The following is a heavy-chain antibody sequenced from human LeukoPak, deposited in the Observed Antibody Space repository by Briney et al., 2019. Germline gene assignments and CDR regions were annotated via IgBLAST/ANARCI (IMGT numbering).Heavy chain of an antibody. CDR3: AREPHSSGWYRDAFDI. Sequence: SETLSLTCTVSGSSISSYYWSWIRQPAGKGLEWIGRIYTSGSTNYNPSLKSRVTMSVDTSKNQFSLKLSSVTAADTAVYYCAREPHSSGWYRDAFDIWGQGTMVTVSS. CDR1: GSSISSYY. J-gene: IGHJ3*02. V-gene: IGHV4-4*07. D-gene: IGHD6-19*01. CDR2: IYTSGST.